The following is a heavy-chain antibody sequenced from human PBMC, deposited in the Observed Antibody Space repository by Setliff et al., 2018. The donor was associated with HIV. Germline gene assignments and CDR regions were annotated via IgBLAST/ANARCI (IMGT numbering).Heavy chain of an antibody. J-gene: IGHJ5*02. CDR1: GYTFTSYD. V-gene: IGHV1-8*02. CDR2: MNPNSGNT. CDR3: ARVITMVWTTFDP. D-gene: IGHD3-10*01. Sequence: VASVKVSCKASGYTFTSYDINWVRQATGQGLEWMGWMNPNSGNTGYAQKFQGRVTMTRDTSIDTAYMELTSLTSEDTAVYYCARVITMVWTTFDPWGQGTLVTVS.